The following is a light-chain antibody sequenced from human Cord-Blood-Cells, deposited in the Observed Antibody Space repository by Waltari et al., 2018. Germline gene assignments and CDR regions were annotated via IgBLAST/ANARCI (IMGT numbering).Light chain of an antibody. V-gene: IGKV1-39*01. Sequence: DIQMTQSPSSLSASVGDRVTITSRASQCSSSYLNWYHQKPGKDPKPLIYAASSLQSGVPSRFSGSGSGTDYPLTNSSVLPEDFATYYCQQSYSTPLMYSFGQGTKLDIK. CDR3: QQSYSTPLMYS. J-gene: IGKJ2*03. CDR1: QCSSSY. CDR2: AAS.